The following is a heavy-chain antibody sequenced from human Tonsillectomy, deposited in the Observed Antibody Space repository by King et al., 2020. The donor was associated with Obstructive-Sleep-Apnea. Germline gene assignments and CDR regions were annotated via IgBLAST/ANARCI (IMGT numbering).Heavy chain of an antibody. Sequence: VQLVESGGGLEQPGGSLRLSCAASGFTFSNYSMSRVRQGPGKGLEWVSGFTYGCCTYSRDSLNGRFTISRDNSKNTLYLQMNTLRVEDTAIYYCAKDASSLGRGWLAMDVWGQGTTVTVSS. V-gene: IGHV3-23*02. D-gene: IGHD6-6*01. CDR3: AKDASSLGRGWLAMDV. J-gene: IGHJ6*02. CDR2: FTYGCCT. CDR1: GFTFSNYS.